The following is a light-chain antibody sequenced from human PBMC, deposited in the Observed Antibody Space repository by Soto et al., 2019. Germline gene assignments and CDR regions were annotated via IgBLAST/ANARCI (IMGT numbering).Light chain of an antibody. Sequence: DIVLTQSPSTLSLSLGEGATLSCRASQSVNTCLAWYQQKTGQAPRLLIYDASNRATGIPARFSGNGSGTEFTLAISSLEPEDFAAYYCQQRSTCPHTFGHGTKVEI. J-gene: IGKJ3*01. CDR1: QSVNTC. CDR3: QQRSTCPHT. V-gene: IGKV3-11*01. CDR2: DAS.